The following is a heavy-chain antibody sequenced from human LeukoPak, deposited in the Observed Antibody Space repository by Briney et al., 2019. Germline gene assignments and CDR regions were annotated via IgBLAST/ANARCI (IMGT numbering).Heavy chain of an antibody. J-gene: IGHJ4*02. V-gene: IGHV3-48*01. Sequence: PGGSLRLSCAASGFTFNTYTMNWVRQAPGKGLECVSCISSSSSTIYYADSVKGRFTISRDKAKNSLYLQMNALRAEDTAVYYCARSVDVDYWGQGILVTVSP. D-gene: IGHD5-24*01. CDR1: GFTFNTYT. CDR2: ISSSSSTI. CDR3: ARSVDVDY.